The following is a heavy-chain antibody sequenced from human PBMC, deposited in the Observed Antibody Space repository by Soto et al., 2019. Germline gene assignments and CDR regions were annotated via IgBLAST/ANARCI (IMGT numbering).Heavy chain of an antibody. Sequence: EVQLVESGGGLVQPGGSLRLSCAASGVSFSAFWMSWVRQIPGKGLEWVANINQDGSEKQYVDSVKGRFTISRDNAKNSLFLQMNSLRAEDSAVYYCARDRGWNLVVIPASFDLWGRGAAVSVSS. D-gene: IGHD2-15*01. V-gene: IGHV3-7*01. CDR2: INQDGSEK. J-gene: IGHJ4*02. CDR3: ARDRGWNLVVIPASFDL. CDR1: GVSFSAFW.